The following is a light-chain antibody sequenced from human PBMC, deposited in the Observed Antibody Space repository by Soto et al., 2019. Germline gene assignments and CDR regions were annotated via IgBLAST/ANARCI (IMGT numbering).Light chain of an antibody. CDR2: GAS. CDR1: QSVSSSY. CDR3: QQYGSSWT. V-gene: IGKV3-20*01. J-gene: IGKJ1*01. Sequence: ENVLTQSPGTLSTTQRKRATLPSRASQSVSSSYLAWYQQKPGQAPRLLIYGASSRATGIPDRFSGSGSGTDFTLTISRLEPEDFAVYYCQQYGSSWTFGQGTKVDIK.